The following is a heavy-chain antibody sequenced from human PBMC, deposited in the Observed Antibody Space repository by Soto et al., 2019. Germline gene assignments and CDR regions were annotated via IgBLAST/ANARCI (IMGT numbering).Heavy chain of an antibody. V-gene: IGHV3-23*01. Sequence: EVQLLESGGGLVQPGGSLRFSCAASGFTFSSYAMSWVSQAPGKGLEWVSAISGSGGSTYYGYSVKGRFTISRDNSKNTLYLQMHSLRAEETAVYYCAKAGPSTYYYDSSCYSTSFDYGGQGTMVTVSS. CDR2: ISGSGGST. D-gene: IGHD3-22*01. CDR3: AKAGPSTYYYDSSCYSTSFDY. CDR1: GFTFSSYA. J-gene: IGHJ4*02.